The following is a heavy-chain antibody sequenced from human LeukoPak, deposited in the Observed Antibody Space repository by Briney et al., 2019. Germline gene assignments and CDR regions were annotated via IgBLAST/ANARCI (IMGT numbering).Heavy chain of an antibody. CDR3: AGGYCSSTSCFDWFDP. CDR2: ISAYNGNT. Sequence: ASVKVSCKASGYTFTSYGISWVRQAPGQGLEWMGWISAYNGNTNYAQKLQGRVTMTTDTSTSTAYMELRSLRSDDTAVYYCAGGYCSSTSCFDWFDPWGQGTLVTVSS. D-gene: IGHD2-2*03. CDR1: GYTFTSYG. J-gene: IGHJ5*02. V-gene: IGHV1-18*01.